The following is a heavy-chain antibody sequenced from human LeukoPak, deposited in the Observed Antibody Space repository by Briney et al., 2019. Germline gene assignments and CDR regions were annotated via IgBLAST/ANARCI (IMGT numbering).Heavy chain of an antibody. J-gene: IGHJ4*02. CDR2: INPSGGST. CDR3: TRDLGHYSSSY. Sequence: ASVKVSCKTSGFTFNAHGFSWVRQAPGQGLEWMGIINPSGGSTSYAQKFQGRVTMTRDTSTSTVYMELSSLRSEDTAIYYCTRDLGHYSSSYWGQGTLVTVSS. D-gene: IGHD6-6*01. CDR1: GFTFNAHG. V-gene: IGHV1-46*02.